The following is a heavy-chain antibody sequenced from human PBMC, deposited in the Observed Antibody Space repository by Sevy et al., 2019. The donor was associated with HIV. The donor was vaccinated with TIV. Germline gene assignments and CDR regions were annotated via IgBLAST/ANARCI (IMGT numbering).Heavy chain of an antibody. J-gene: IGHJ5*02. D-gene: IGHD1-1*01. CDR1: DFTFSAYD. V-gene: IGHV3-13*01. CDR3: ARGVNGDGTGGGFDL. Sequence: GGSLRLSCAASDFTFSAYDMHWVRQATGEGLEWVSSIGTLGDTFCPASVEGRFLISRDNDKKSWYLQMNDLRVGDTAVYYCARGVNGDGTGGGFDLWGQGTLVTVSS. CDR2: IGTLGDT.